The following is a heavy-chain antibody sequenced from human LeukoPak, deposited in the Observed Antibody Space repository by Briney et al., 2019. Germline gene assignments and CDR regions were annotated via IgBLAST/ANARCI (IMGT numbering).Heavy chain of an antibody. J-gene: IGHJ4*02. CDR3: AKDRPATITFLGY. Sequence: GGSLRLSCAVSGFTFSAHSMNWVRQAPGKGLEWVSAISGSGGSTYYADSVKGRFTISRDNSKNTLYLQMNSLRAEDTAVYYCAKDRPATITFLGYWGQGTLVTVSS. V-gene: IGHV3-23*01. CDR2: ISGSGGST. D-gene: IGHD5-24*01. CDR1: GFTFSAHS.